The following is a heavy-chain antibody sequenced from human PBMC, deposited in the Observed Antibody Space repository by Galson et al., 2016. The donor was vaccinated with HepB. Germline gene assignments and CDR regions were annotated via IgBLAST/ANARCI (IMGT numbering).Heavy chain of an antibody. J-gene: IGHJ4*02. V-gene: IGHV3-11*05. CDR2: ISTGSRFT. CDR1: GFNFSDYY. Sequence: SLRLSCAASGFNFSDYYMSWIRQAPGKGLEWLSFISTGSRFTNYAESVRGRFTISRDNAKNSLYLQMTSLRPEDTAIYYCARDSGTDVRTAFDYWGRGILVTVSS. CDR3: ARDSGTDVRTAFDY. D-gene: IGHD3-10*01.